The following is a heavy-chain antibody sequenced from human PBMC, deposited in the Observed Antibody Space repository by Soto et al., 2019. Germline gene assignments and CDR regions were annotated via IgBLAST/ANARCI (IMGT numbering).Heavy chain of an antibody. CDR2: INTGNGNT. CDR1: GYTFNIYA. V-gene: IGHV1-3*04. J-gene: IGHJ6*03. D-gene: IGHD7-27*01. Sequence: QVQLVRSGAEVKKPGASVRVSCKASGYTFNIYAMHWVRQAPGQGLEWMGWINTGNGNTKYSQKFQGRVTITRDTSASTAYMDLSSLRSEDTAVYYCARDPLGYYYYMDVWGKGTTVTVSS. CDR3: ARDPLGYYYYMDV.